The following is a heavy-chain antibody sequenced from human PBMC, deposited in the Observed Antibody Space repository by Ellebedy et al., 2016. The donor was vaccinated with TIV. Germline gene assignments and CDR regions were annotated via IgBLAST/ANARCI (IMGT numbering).Heavy chain of an antibody. D-gene: IGHD3-10*01. Sequence: PGGSLRLSCEGSGFTSINYGMNWVRQAPGKGLEWISYISGNGSIIYYADSVKGRFTISRDHAKNSLSLQLNSLRTEDTAVYYCARIFGANHFDYWGQGTLVTVSS. CDR1: GFTSINYG. V-gene: IGHV3-48*01. CDR3: ARIFGANHFDY. J-gene: IGHJ4*02. CDR2: ISGNGSII.